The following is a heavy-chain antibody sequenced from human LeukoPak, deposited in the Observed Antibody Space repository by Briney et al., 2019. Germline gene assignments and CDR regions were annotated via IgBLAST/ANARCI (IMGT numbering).Heavy chain of an antibody. V-gene: IGHV4-39*07. D-gene: IGHD4-17*01. CDR3: ARKNYGDYAPDY. CDR2: IYSGNT. CDR1: GGSISGSSYY. J-gene: IGHJ4*02. Sequence: SETLSLTCTVSGGSISGSSYYWNWIRQPPGKGLEWIGSIYSGNTYYTPSLKSRVTISVDTSKNQFSLKLSSVTAADTAVYYCARKNYGDYAPDYWGQGTLVTVSS.